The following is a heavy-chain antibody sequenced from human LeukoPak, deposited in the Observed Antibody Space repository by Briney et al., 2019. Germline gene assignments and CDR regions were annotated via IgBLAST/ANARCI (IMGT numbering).Heavy chain of an antibody. Sequence: PGGSMRLSCAASGFTFTFYWMSWVRQAPGKGLEWVANIKQDGSDKNYVDSVKGRFTISRDNSKNSLYLQMTSLRVEDTAFYFCARHSNKYDYDSSGHYHSFDYWGQGTLVSVSS. CDR3: ARHSNKYDYDSSGHYHSFDY. V-gene: IGHV3-7*01. CDR2: IKQDGSDK. D-gene: IGHD3-22*01. CDR1: GFTFTFYW. J-gene: IGHJ4*02.